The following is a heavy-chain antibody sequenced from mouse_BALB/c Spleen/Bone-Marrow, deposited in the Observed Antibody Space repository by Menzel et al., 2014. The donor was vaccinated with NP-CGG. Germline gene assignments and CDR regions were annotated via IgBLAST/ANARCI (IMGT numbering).Heavy chain of an antibody. D-gene: IGHD4-1*01. V-gene: IGHV5-15*02. CDR3: ARSNWDYSMDY. J-gene: IGHJ4*01. Sequence: EVHLVESGGGLVQPGGSRKLSCAASGFTFSDYGMAWVRQAPGKGPEWIAFISNLAYSIYYADTVTGRFTISRENAKNTLYLEVSSLRSEDTATYYCARSNWDYSMDYWGRGTSVTVSS. CDR1: GFTFSDYG. CDR2: ISNLAYSI.